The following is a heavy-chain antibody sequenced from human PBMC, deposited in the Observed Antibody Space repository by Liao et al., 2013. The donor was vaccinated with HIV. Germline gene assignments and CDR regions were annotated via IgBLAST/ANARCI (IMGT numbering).Heavy chain of an antibody. CDR3: ARADVVVAASTGVAFDI. Sequence: QVQLQESGPGLVKPSQTLSLTCIVSGGSISSGDYYWSWIRQPPGKGLEWIGRIYTSGSTNYNPSLKSRVTMSVDTSKNQFSLKLSSVTAADTALYYCARADVVVAASTGVAFDIWGQGTMVTVSS. D-gene: IGHD2-15*01. V-gene: IGHV4-30-4*01. CDR2: IYTSGST. J-gene: IGHJ3*02. CDR1: GGSISSGDYY.